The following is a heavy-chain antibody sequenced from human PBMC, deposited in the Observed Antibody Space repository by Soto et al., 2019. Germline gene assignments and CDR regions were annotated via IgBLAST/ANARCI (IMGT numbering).Heavy chain of an antibody. D-gene: IGHD5-18*01. Sequence: QVQLVEPGGGVVQPGRSLRLSCAASGFTFSSYAMHWVRQAPGKGLEWVAVISYDGSNKYYADSVKGRFTISRDNSKNTLYLQMNSLRAEDTAVYYCARADREDTAMVTVWLPNAFDIWGQGTMVTVSS. CDR2: ISYDGSNK. V-gene: IGHV3-30-3*01. J-gene: IGHJ3*02. CDR1: GFTFSSYA. CDR3: ARADREDTAMVTVWLPNAFDI.